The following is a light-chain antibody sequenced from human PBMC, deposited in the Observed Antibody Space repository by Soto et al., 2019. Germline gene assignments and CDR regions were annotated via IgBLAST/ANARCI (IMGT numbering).Light chain of an antibody. CDR2: DAS. CDR1: QSVSSN. Sequence: ETVMTQSPATLSVSPGERPTLSCRASQSVSSNLAWYQQKPGQVPRLLIYDASTRATGIPARFSGSGSGTEFTLTISSLQSEDFAVYYCQQYNTWPLTFGPGTKVVIK. CDR3: QQYNTWPLT. V-gene: IGKV3-15*01. J-gene: IGKJ3*01.